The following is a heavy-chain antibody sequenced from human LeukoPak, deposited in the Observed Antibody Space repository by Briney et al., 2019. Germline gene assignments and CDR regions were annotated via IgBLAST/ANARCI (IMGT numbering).Heavy chain of an antibody. V-gene: IGHV1-46*01. J-gene: IGHJ6*03. CDR1: GYTFTTYY. CDR3: ARDRWEEVVVPAAYYMDV. Sequence: GASVKVSCTASGYTFTTYYMHWVRQAPGQGLEWMGIINPSGGSTSYAQKFQGRVTMTRDMSTSTVYMELSRLRSDDTAVYYCARDRWEEVVVPAAYYMDVWGKGTTVTISS. D-gene: IGHD2-2*01. CDR2: INPSGGST.